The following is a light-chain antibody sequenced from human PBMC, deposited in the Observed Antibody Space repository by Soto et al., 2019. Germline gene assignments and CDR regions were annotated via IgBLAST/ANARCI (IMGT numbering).Light chain of an antibody. CDR3: SSYAGSNNFV. CDR2: EVS. V-gene: IGLV2-8*01. CDR1: SSDVGGYKY. Sequence: QSALTQPPSASGSPGQSVTISCTGTSSDVGGYKYVSWYQQHPGKAPKLMIYEVSKRPSGVPDRFSGSKSDNTASLTVSGLQAEDEAEYYCSSYAGSNNFVFGTGTKVTVL. J-gene: IGLJ1*01.